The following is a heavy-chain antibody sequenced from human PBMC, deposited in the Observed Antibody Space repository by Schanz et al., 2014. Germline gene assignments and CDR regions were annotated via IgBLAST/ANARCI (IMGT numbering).Heavy chain of an antibody. CDR3: GRGFSRSYIDF. D-gene: IGHD6-6*01. J-gene: IGHJ4*02. CDR2: INPSGGST. CDR1: GFTFSTYY. Sequence: VQVVESGGGLVQPGGSLRLSCAASGFTFSTYYMLWVRQAPGQGLEWMGIINPSGGSTRYGQKFQGRITVTTDTSTSTVYLELSSLRSDDTAVYYCGRGFSRSYIDFWGQGTLITVSS. V-gene: IGHV1-46*03.